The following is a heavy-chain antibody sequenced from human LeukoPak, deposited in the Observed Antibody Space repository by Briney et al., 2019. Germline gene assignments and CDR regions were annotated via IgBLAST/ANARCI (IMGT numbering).Heavy chain of an antibody. Sequence: GGSLRLSCAASGFTFSSFSYWMSWVRQAPGEGLQWVSYISSSSSTIYYADSVKGRFTISRDNAKNSLYLQMNSLRAEDTAVYYCARALWFGETFPAYWGQGTLVTVSS. CDR1: GFTFSSFS. CDR3: ARALWFGETFPAY. V-gene: IGHV3-48*01. CDR2: ISSSSSTI. D-gene: IGHD3-10*01. J-gene: IGHJ4*02.